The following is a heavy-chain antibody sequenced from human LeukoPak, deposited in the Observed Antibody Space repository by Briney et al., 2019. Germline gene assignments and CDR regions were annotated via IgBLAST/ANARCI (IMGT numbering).Heavy chain of an antibody. Sequence: SVKVSCKASGGTFSSYAISWVRQAPGQGLEWMGGIIPIFGTANYAQKFQGRVTITADESTSTAYMELSSLRSEDTAVYYCARHEYCSNTSCYDYYYGMDVWGQGTTVTVSS. CDR3: ARHEYCSNTSCYDYYYGMDV. D-gene: IGHD2-2*01. CDR2: IIPIFGTA. J-gene: IGHJ6*02. V-gene: IGHV1-69*01. CDR1: GGTFSSYA.